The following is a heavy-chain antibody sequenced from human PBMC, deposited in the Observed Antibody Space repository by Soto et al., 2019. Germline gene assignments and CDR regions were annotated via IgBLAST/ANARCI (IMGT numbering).Heavy chain of an antibody. CDR2: IYYSWST. Sequence: PSETLSLTCTVSGGSISSYYWSWIRQPPGKGLEWIGYIYYSWSTNYNPSLKSRVTISVDTSKNQFSLKLSSVTAADTAVYYCARDTVWYGMDVWGQRTTVTVSS. J-gene: IGHJ6*02. V-gene: IGHV4-59*01. CDR3: ARDTVWYGMDV. CDR1: GGSISSYY. D-gene: IGHD4-4*01.